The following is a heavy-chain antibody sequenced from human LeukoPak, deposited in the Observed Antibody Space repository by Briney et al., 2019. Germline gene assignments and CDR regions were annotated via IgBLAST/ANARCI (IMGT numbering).Heavy chain of an antibody. J-gene: IGHJ4*02. CDR1: GGSISSYY. CDR2: IYYSGST. V-gene: IGHV4-59*01. D-gene: IGHD3-10*01. CDR3: AMAGGSGTYYVDY. Sequence: SESLSLTCTVSGGSISSYYWSWIRQPPGKGLEWIGYIYYSGSTNYKPSLKSRVTISLDTSKNQFSLKLSSVTAADTAVYYCAMAGGSGTYYVDYWGQGTLVTVSS.